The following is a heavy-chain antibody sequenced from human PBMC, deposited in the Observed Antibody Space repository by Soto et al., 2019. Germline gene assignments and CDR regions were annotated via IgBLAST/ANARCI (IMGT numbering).Heavy chain of an antibody. CDR2: IYSGGST. CDR3: ARVFDYGGTLGSWAGPFAI. CDR1: GFTVSSNY. V-gene: IGHV3-66*01. Sequence: GGSLRLSCAASGFTVSSNYMSWVRQAPGKGLEWVSVIYSGGSTYYADSVKGRFTISRDNSKNTLYLQMNSLRAEDTAVYYCARVFDYGGTLGSWAGPFAIWGQGTMVTVS. D-gene: IGHD4-17*01. J-gene: IGHJ3*02.